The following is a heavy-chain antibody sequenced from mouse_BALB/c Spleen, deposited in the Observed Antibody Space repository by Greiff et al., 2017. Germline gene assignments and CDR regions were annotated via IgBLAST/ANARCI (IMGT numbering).Heavy chain of an antibody. CDR1: GYTFTSYV. CDR2: INPYNDGT. D-gene: IGHD2-14*01. V-gene: IGHV1-14*01. CDR3: AREARRTDYYAMDY. J-gene: IGHJ4*01. Sequence: EVQLQQSGPELVKPGASVKMSCKASGYTFTSYVMHWVKQKPGQGLEWIGYINPYNDGTKYNEKFKGKATLTSDKSSSTAYMELGSLTSEDSAVYYCAREARRTDYYAMDYWGQGTSVTVSS.